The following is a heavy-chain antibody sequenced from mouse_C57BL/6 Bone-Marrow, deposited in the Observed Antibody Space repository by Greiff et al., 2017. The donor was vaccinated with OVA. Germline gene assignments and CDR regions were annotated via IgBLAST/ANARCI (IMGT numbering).Heavy chain of an antibody. V-gene: IGHV2-9*01. J-gene: IGHJ3*01. CDR3: AIYDGSTGAWFAY. D-gene: IGHD2-3*01. CDR2: LWGGGST. Sequence: VQLQESGPGLVAPSQSLSITCTVSGFSLTSYGVDWVRQPPGKGLEWLGVLWGGGSTNYNSDLMSRLSISKDNSKSQVFIKMNSRQPDDTAIYYCAIYDGSTGAWFAYWVQGTLVTVSA. CDR1: GFSLTSYG.